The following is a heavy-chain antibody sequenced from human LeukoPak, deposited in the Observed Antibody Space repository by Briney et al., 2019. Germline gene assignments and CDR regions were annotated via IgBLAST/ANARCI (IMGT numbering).Heavy chain of an antibody. Sequence: PGGSLRLSCAASKLTFSHYWMSWVRQAPGKGLQWVAAINQDGDRKEYVDSVKGRFSISRDSATNSLYLQMNSLRAEDTAVYYCAKGPSGSPRWGYFDYWGQGTLVTVSS. CDR3: AKGPSGSPRWGYFDY. CDR1: KLTFSHYW. CDR2: INQDGDRK. V-gene: IGHV3-7*03. D-gene: IGHD1-26*01. J-gene: IGHJ4*02.